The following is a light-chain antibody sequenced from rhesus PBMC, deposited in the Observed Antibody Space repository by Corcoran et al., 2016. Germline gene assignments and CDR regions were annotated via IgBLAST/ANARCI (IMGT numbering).Light chain of an antibody. CDR3: QNSYGTPLT. Sequence: DIQMTQSPSSLSASVGDRVTITCRASENVNNYLHWYQQKPGKAPKLLIYAASTLQSGVSSRFSGSGSGTDYTFTISSLQPEDVATYYCQNSYGTPLTFGGGTKVEIK. CDR2: AAS. V-gene: IGKV1-74*01. J-gene: IGKJ4*01. CDR1: ENVNNY.